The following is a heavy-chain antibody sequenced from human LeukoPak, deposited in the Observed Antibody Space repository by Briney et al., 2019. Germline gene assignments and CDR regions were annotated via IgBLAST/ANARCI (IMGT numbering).Heavy chain of an antibody. D-gene: IGHD2-15*01. V-gene: IGHV1-69*01. J-gene: IGHJ4*02. Sequence: VASVKVSCKASGGTFSSYAISWVRQAPGQGLEWMGGIIPIFGTANYAQKFQGRVTITADESTSTAYMELSSLRSEDTAAYYCASCSGGSCYRFDYWGQGTLVTVSS. CDR3: ASCSGGSCYRFDY. CDR1: GGTFSSYA. CDR2: IIPIFGTA.